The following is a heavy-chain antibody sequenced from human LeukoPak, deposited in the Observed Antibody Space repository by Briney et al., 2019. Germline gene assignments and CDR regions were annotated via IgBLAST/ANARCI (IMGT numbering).Heavy chain of an antibody. CDR3: ARDGEMATIYFDY. V-gene: IGHV1-69*04. Sequence: ASVKVSCKASGGTFISYAISWVRQAPGQGLEWMGTIIPIVGIANYAQKFQGRVTITADKFTSTAYMELSSLRSEDTAVYYCARDGEMATIYFDYWGQGTLVTVSS. J-gene: IGHJ4*02. CDR1: GGTFISYA. D-gene: IGHD5-24*01. CDR2: IIPIVGIA.